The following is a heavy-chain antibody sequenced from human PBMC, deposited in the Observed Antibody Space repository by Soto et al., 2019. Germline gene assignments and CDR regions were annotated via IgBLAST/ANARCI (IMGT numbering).Heavy chain of an antibody. J-gene: IGHJ4*02. V-gene: IGHV1-24*01. CDR3: ATYPRTVTKSRVFKDY. D-gene: IGHD4-17*01. CDR1: GYTLTELS. Sequence: ASVKVSCKVSGYTLTELSMHWVRQAPGKGLEWMGGFDPEDGETIYAQKFQGRVTMTEDTSTDTAYMELSSLRSEDTAVYYCATYPRTVTKSRVFKDYWGQGTLVTVSS. CDR2: FDPEDGET.